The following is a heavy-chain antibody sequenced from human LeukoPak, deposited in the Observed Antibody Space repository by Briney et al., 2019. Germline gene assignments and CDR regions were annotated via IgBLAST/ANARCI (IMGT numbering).Heavy chain of an antibody. CDR3: ARDLAYSSRTFDY. Sequence: GGSLRLSCAASGFTFSSYSMNWVRQAPGKGMKWVSSISSSGSYIYYADSVKGRFTISRDNAKNSLYLQMNSLRAEDTAVYYCARDLAYSSRTFDYWGQGTLVTVSS. CDR1: GFTFSSYS. V-gene: IGHV3-21*01. CDR2: ISSSGSYI. D-gene: IGHD6-13*01. J-gene: IGHJ4*02.